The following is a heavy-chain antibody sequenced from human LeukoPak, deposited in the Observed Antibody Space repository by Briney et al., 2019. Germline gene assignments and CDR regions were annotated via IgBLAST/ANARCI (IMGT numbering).Heavy chain of an antibody. D-gene: IGHD1-1*01. CDR2: IYYSGST. V-gene: IGHV4-59*01. Sequence: SETLSLTCTVSGGSISSYYWSWIRQPPGQGLEWKGYIYYSGSTNYNPPLKSRVTISVDTSKSKFSLKLSSVPAADTAVYYCARHGPPGTNLNWFDPWGQGTLVTVSS. CDR1: GGSISSYY. CDR3: ARHGPPGTNLNWFDP. J-gene: IGHJ5*02.